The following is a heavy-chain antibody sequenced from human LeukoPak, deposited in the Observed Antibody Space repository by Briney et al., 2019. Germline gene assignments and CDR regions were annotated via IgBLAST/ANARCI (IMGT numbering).Heavy chain of an antibody. CDR1: GGSISSGGYS. Sequence: SQTLSLTCAVSGGSISSGGYSWSWIRQPPGKGLEWIGYIYHSGSTYYNPSLKSQVTISVDRSKNQFSLKLSSVTAADTAVYYCARSSSWYVGWFDPWGQGTLVTVSS. J-gene: IGHJ5*02. CDR3: ARSSSWYVGWFDP. V-gene: IGHV4-30-2*01. CDR2: IYHSGST. D-gene: IGHD6-13*01.